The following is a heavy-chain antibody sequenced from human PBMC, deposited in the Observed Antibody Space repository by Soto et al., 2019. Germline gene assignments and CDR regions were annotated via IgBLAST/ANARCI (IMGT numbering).Heavy chain of an antibody. V-gene: IGHV4-59*01. D-gene: IGHD6-13*01. CDR2: IYYSGST. J-gene: IGHJ4*02. CDR1: GGSISSYY. CDR3: ARGRVTAGPFDC. Sequence: PSETLSLTCTVSGGSISSYYWSWIRQPPGKGLEWIGYIYYSGSTNYNPSLKSRVTISVDTSKNQFSLKLSSVTAADTAVYYCARGRVTAGPFDCWGQGTLVTVSS.